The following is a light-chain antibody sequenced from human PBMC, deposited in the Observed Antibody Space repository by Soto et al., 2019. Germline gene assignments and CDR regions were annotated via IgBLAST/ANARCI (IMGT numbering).Light chain of an antibody. J-gene: IGLJ1*01. CDR1: SSDVGGYNY. CDR2: DVT. CDR3: SSHAGSSVV. V-gene: IGLV2-11*01. Sequence: ALTQPRSVSGSPGQSVTISCTGTSSDVGGYNYVSWYQQHPGKAPKLMINDVTTRPSGVPDRFSGSKSGNTASLTISGLQAEDEADYYCSSHAGSSVVFGTGTKVTVL.